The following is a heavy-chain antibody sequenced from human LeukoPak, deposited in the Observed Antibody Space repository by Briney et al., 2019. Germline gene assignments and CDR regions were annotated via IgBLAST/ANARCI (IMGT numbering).Heavy chain of an antibody. J-gene: IGHJ3*02. CDR1: GYTFTGYY. CDR3: ARSSSSWYNAFDI. Sequence: ASVKVSCKASGYTFTGYYMHWVRQAPGQGLEWMGWINPIRGGTNYAQNFQGRVTMTRDTSITTAHMELSRLRSDDTAVYYCARSSSSWYNAFDIWGQGTLVTVSS. D-gene: IGHD6-13*01. CDR2: INPIRGGT. V-gene: IGHV1-2*02.